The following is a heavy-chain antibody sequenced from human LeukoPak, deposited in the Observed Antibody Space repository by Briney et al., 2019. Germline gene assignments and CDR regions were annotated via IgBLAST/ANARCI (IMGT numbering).Heavy chain of an antibody. CDR3: AGTAAASSDDWFDP. Sequence: ASVKVSCEASGYTFTSYDINWVRQATGQGLEWMGWMNPNSGNTGYAQKFQGRVTMTGNTSISTAYMELSSLRSEDTAVYYCAGTAAASSDDWFDPWGQGTLVTVSS. CDR1: GYTFTSYD. V-gene: IGHV1-8*01. CDR2: MNPNSGNT. D-gene: IGHD6-13*01. J-gene: IGHJ5*02.